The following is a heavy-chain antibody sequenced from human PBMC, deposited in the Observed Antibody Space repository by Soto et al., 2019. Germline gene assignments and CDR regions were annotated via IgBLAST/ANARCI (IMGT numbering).Heavy chain of an antibody. CDR1: GFSLSNARMG. J-gene: IGHJ5*02. Sequence: GSGPTLVNPTETLTLTCTVSGFSLSNARMGVSWIRQPPGKALEWLAHIFSNDEKSYSTSLKSRLTISKDTSKSQVVLTMTNMDPVDTATYYCARFDYSNYESGNYWFDPWGQGXLVTVSS. CDR3: ARFDYSNYESGNYWFDP. D-gene: IGHD4-4*01. CDR2: IFSNDEK. V-gene: IGHV2-26*01.